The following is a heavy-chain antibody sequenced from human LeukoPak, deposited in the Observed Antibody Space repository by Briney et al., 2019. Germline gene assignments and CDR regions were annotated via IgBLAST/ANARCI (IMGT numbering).Heavy chain of an antibody. J-gene: IGHJ4*02. CDR2: IKSKTEGETT. CDR3: TSNMVQ. CDR1: GFTFSSYW. V-gene: IGHV3-15*01. Sequence: TGGSLRLSCAASGFTFSSYWMSWVRQAPGKGLEWVGRIKSKTEGETTDYAAPVKGRFTISRDDSKNTLYLQMNSLKTEDTAVYYCTSNMVQWGQGTLVTVSS. D-gene: IGHD2/OR15-2a*01.